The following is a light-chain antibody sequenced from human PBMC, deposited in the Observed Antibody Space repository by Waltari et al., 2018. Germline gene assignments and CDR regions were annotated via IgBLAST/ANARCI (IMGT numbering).Light chain of an antibody. CDR2: YDS. CDR3: RVWHAAIGPGV. J-gene: IGLJ1*01. CDR1: KFGHYS. Sequence: SYVLTQPPSLSVSPGATARITCWGDKFGHYSAQWSQQKPGQAPVLVILYDSDRPSGSPERCSGSNSANTATLTISRVEAGDEANYYCRVWHAAIGPGVFGTGTEVTV. V-gene: IGLV3-21*04.